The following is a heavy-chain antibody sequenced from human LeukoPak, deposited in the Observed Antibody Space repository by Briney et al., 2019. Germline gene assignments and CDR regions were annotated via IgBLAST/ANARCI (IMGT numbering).Heavy chain of an antibody. V-gene: IGHV1-46*01. J-gene: IGHJ4*02. D-gene: IGHD6-13*01. CDR1: GGTFSSYA. CDR2: INPSGGST. CDR3: AREAPNSYRSSWFDY. Sequence: ASVKVSCKAAGGTFSSYAISWVRQAPGQGLEWMGLINPSGGSTSYAQKFQGRVTMTRDTSTSTVYMELSSLRSEDTAVYYCAREAPNSYRSSWFDYWGQGTLVTVSS.